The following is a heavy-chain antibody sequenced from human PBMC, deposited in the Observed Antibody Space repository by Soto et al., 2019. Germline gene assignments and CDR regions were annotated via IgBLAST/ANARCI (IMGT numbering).Heavy chain of an antibody. Sequence: GASVKVSCKASGYTFTGYYMHWVRQAPGQGLEWMGWINPNSGGTNYAQKFQGRVTMTRDTSISTAYMELSRLRSDDTAVYYCARVSVEMATIFESYYYYYGMDVWGQGTTVTVSS. J-gene: IGHJ6*02. D-gene: IGHD5-12*01. CDR3: ARVSVEMATIFESYYYYYGMDV. CDR1: GYTFTGYY. CDR2: INPNSGGT. V-gene: IGHV1-2*02.